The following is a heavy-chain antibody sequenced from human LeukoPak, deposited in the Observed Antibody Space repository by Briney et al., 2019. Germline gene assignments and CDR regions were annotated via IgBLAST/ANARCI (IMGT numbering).Heavy chain of an antibody. CDR2: ISSSSSTI. CDR3: AKERGYSYGYGMGTFDY. CDR1: GFTFSSYS. Sequence: GGSLRLSCAASGFTFSSYSVNWVRQAPGKGLEWVSYISSSSSTIYYADSVKGRFTISRDNAKNSLYLQMNSLRAEDTAVYYCAKERGYSYGYGMGTFDYWGQGTLVTVSS. D-gene: IGHD5-18*01. J-gene: IGHJ4*02. V-gene: IGHV3-48*01.